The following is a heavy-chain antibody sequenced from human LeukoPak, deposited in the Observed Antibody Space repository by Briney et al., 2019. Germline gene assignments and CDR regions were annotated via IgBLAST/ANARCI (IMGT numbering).Heavy chain of an antibody. D-gene: IGHD6-6*01. Sequence: GASVKVSCKASGYTFTSYAMNWVRQAPGQGLEWMGWINPNSGDTNYAQKFQGTVTMTRDTSISTSYMELSRLRSDDTAMYYCAKARTRSSASSDYWGQGTLVTVSS. CDR1: GYTFTSYA. V-gene: IGHV1-2*02. CDR2: INPNSGDT. J-gene: IGHJ4*02. CDR3: AKARTRSSASSDY.